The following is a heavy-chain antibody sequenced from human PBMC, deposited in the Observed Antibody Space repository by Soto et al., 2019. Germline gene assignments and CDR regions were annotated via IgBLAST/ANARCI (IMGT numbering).Heavy chain of an antibody. D-gene: IGHD4-4*01. CDR3: AKTEYSDYVDY. Sequence: EVQLVPSGAEVKKPGESLKISCKGSGYSFTSYWIGWVRQMPGKGLEWMGIIYPGDSDTRYSPSFQGQVSISVDKSISTVYLQSSSLKASDTAMYYCAKTEYSDYVDYWGQGTLVTVSS. CDR2: IYPGDSDT. J-gene: IGHJ4*02. CDR1: GYSFTSYW. V-gene: IGHV5-51*03.